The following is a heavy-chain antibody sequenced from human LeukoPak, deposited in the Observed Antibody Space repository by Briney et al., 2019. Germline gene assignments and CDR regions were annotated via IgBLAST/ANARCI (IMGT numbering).Heavy chain of an antibody. CDR2: ISSSSSYI. V-gene: IGHV3-21*01. CDR3: ARDTQPYSHYYYYGMDV. D-gene: IGHD2-15*01. Sequence: GGSLRLSCAASGFTFSSYSMNWVRQAPGKGLEWVSSISSSSSYIYYADSVKGQFTISRDNAKNSLYLQMNSLRAEDTAVYYCARDTQPYSHYYYYGMDVWGQGTTVTVSS. CDR1: GFTFSSYS. J-gene: IGHJ6*02.